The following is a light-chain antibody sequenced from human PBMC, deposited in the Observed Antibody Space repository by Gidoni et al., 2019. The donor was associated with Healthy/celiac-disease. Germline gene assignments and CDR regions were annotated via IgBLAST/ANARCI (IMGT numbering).Light chain of an antibody. Sequence: DIQVTQSPSTLSASVGDRVTITCLDSQSISSWLAWYQQKPGKAPKLLIYKASSLDSGVPSSFSGRGSGTEFTLPISSLQPDDFATYYCQQYNSYSTFGQGTKVEIK. CDR3: QQYNSYST. CDR1: QSISSW. V-gene: IGKV1-5*03. J-gene: IGKJ1*01. CDR2: KAS.